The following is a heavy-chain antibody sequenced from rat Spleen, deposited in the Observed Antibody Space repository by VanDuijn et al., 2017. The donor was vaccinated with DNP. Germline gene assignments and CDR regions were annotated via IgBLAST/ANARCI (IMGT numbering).Heavy chain of an antibody. CDR3: ATGWVFDY. V-gene: IGHV5-31*01. Sequence: EVQLVESGGGPVQPGRSLKLSCVASGFIFSNYWMTWIRQAPGKGLEWVASITNTGGSTYYPDSVKGRFSISRDNAKSTLYLQVNSLRSADTATYYCATGWVFDYWGQGVMVTVSS. D-gene: IGHD1-7*01. J-gene: IGHJ2*01. CDR1: GFIFSNYW. CDR2: ITNTGGST.